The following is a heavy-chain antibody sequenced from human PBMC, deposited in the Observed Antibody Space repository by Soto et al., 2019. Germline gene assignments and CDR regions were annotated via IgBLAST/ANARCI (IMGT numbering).Heavy chain of an antibody. CDR2: IYYRGTT. CDR1: DDSINSDKYY. CDR3: ARGRGYSYGLDP. D-gene: IGHD5-18*01. Sequence: PSETLSLTCSVSDDSINSDKYYWGWIRQPPGKGLEWIGCIYYRGTTYYNPSLQSRVAISLDTSKNQFSLSLSSVTAADTAVYYCARGRGYSYGLDPWGQGTLVT. J-gene: IGHJ5*02. V-gene: IGHV4-30-4*08.